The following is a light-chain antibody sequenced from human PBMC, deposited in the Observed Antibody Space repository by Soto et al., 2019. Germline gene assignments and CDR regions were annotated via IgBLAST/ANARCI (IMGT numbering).Light chain of an antibody. CDR2: DVS. Sequence: QSALAQPASLSGSPGQSVAISCTGTSSDIGSYNYVSWYQHLPGKAPKLLIYDVSHRPSWVSDRFSGSKSGNTASLTISGLQAEDEGDYYCNSYTSSSTIYVIGTGTKVTVL. CDR1: SSDIGSYNY. CDR3: NSYTSSSTIYV. V-gene: IGLV2-14*03. J-gene: IGLJ1*01.